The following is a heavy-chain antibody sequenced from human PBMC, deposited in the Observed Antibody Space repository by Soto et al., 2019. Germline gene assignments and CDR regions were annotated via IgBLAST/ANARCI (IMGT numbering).Heavy chain of an antibody. Sequence: PSETLSLTCTVSGGSISSGGYYWSWIRQHPGKGLEWIGYIYYSGSTYYNPSLKSRVTISVDTSKNQFSLKLSSVTAADTAVYYCARGVPAAILPLNYYGMDVWGQGTTVPV. CDR1: GGSISSGGYY. J-gene: IGHJ6*02. D-gene: IGHD2-2*02. CDR2: IYYSGST. CDR3: ARGVPAAILPLNYYGMDV. V-gene: IGHV4-31*03.